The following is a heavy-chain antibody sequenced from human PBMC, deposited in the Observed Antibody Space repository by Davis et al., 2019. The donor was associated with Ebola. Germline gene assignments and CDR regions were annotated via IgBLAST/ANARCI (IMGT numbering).Heavy chain of an antibody. D-gene: IGHD3-3*01. V-gene: IGHV4-34*01. J-gene: IGHJ5*02. CDR2: INHSGST. CDR1: GGSFSGYY. CDR3: ARGGSLTIFGVVITNWFDP. Sequence: SETLSLTCAVYGGSFSGYYWSWIRQPPGKGLEWIGEINHSGSTNYNPSLKSRVTISVDTSKNQFSLKLSSVTAADTAVYYCARGGSLTIFGVVITNWFDPWGQGTLVTVSS.